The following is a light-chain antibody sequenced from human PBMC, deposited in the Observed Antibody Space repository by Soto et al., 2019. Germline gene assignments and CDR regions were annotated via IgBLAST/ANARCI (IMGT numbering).Light chain of an antibody. J-gene: IGKJ2*01. CDR2: DAS. CDR3: QQYESFPYT. Sequence: DIQMTQSPSSLSASVGDRVSITCLATHGIRDHLNWYQLKPGKPPRLLIFDASYLEIGVPSRFSGRGSGTDFTFTISSLQPEDVATYFCQQYESFPYTFGQGTKLEIK. V-gene: IGKV1-33*01. CDR1: HGIRDH.